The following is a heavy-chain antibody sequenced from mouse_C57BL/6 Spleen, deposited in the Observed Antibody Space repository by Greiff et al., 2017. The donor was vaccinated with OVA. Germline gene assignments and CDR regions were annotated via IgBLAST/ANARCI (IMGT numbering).Heavy chain of an antibody. J-gene: IGHJ2*01. CDR1: GFTFSSYG. CDR2: ISSGGSYT. CDR3: ARHGDYDSYYFDY. V-gene: IGHV5-6*01. Sequence: EVKVVESGGDLVKPGGSLKLSCAASGFTFSSYGMSWVRQTPDKRLEWVATISSGGSYTYYPDSVKGRFTISRDNAKNTRYLQMSSLKSEDAAMYYCARHGDYDSYYFDYWGQGTTLTVSS. D-gene: IGHD2-4*01.